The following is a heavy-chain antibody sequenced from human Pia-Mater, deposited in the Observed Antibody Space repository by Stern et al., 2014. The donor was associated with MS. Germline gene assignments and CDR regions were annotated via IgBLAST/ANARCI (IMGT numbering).Heavy chain of an antibody. D-gene: IGHD6-13*01. J-gene: IGHJ4*02. CDR2: ISPMFGVA. V-gene: IGHV1-69*01. Sequence: QVQLVQSGAEVKKPESSVKVSCKASGGSFSSFGISWVRQRPGQRLGWLGEISPMFGVANYAQNFQGRVTFTADESTSTAYMELSSLRSEDTAVYYCARHQGGVAANWGQGTLVTVSS. CDR1: GGSFSSFG. CDR3: ARHQGGVAAN.